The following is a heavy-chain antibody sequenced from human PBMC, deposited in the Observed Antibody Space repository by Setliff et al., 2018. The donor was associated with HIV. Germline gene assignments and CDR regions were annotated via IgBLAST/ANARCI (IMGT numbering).Heavy chain of an antibody. CDR2: MYHTGST. D-gene: IGHD2-2*01. Sequence: PSETLSLTCAVYGGSLSGYYWGWIRQPPGKGLEWIGSMYHTGSTYYSPSLNSRFTISVDTSKNQFSLKLRSVTAADTAVYYCARHAAGPDGPFDYWGQGTLVTVSS. CDR1: GGSLSGYY. V-gene: IGHV4-38-2*01. CDR3: ARHAAGPDGPFDY. J-gene: IGHJ4*02.